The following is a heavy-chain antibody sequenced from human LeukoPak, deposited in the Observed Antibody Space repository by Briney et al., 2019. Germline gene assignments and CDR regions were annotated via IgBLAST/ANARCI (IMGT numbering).Heavy chain of an antibody. Sequence: SETLSLTCTVSGGSISSSSYYWGWIRQPPGKGLEWIGSIYYSGSTYYNPSLKSRVTISVDTSKNQFSLKLSSVTAADTAVYYCASSALWFGELHGFDPWGQGTLVTVSS. CDR1: GGSISSSSYY. CDR3: ASSALWFGELHGFDP. J-gene: IGHJ5*02. V-gene: IGHV4-39*01. D-gene: IGHD3-10*01. CDR2: IYYSGST.